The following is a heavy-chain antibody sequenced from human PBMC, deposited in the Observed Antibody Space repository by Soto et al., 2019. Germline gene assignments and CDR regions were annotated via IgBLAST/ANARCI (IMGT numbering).Heavy chain of an antibody. CDR3: ARDRYYGDNWFDP. D-gene: IGHD3-10*01. CDR1: GFSVSGSY. Sequence: GGSLRLSCAASGFSVSGSYMGWVRQAPGKGLEWVSVIYRGGGTYYVDSVKGRFTISRDNSKNTLYLQMNSLRAEDTAVYYCARDRYYGDNWFDPWGQGTLVTVSS. CDR2: IYRGGGT. J-gene: IGHJ5*02. V-gene: IGHV3-53*01.